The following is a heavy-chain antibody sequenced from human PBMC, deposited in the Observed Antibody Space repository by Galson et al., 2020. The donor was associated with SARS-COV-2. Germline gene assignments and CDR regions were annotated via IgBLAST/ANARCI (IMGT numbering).Heavy chain of an antibody. CDR1: GGSISSGGYY. CDR3: ARAPRNTIFGVVSAFDI. J-gene: IGHJ3*02. CDR2: IYYSGST. V-gene: IGHV4-31*03. Sequence: ETSETLSLTCTVSGGSISSGGYYWSWIRQHPGKGLEWIGYIYYSGSTYYNPPLKSRVTISVDTSKNQFSLKLSSVTAADTAVYYCARAPRNTIFGVVSAFDIWGQGTMVTVSS. D-gene: IGHD3-3*01.